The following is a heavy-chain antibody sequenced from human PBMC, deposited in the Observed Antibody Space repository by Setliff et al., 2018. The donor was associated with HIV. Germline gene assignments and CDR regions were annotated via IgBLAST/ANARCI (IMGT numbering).Heavy chain of an antibody. Sequence: GGSLRLSCAASGFTFSSYWMHWVRQVPGKGLVWVSRVNSDESSTNYADSVKGRFTISRDNAKNTLYLQMNSLRAEDTAVYYCAREGITGTTLHPYWGQGTLVTVSS. CDR2: VNSDESST. J-gene: IGHJ4*02. CDR3: AREGITGTTLHPY. D-gene: IGHD1-7*01. CDR1: GFTFSSYW. V-gene: IGHV3-74*01.